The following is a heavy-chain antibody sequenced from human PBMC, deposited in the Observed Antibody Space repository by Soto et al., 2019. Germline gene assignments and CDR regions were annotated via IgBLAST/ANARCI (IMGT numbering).Heavy chain of an antibody. Sequence: QVHLVQSGAVVENPGASVKVSCKASGYTFTNFGINWVRQAPGQGLEWMGWITPYNGIANYPQKHQDRLTITTDTSTNTAYLELRSLRSDDTAVYFCARARMFSGAHHDYWGQGTRVTVSS. CDR3: ARARMFSGAHHDY. J-gene: IGHJ4*02. CDR1: GYTFTNFG. D-gene: IGHD1-26*01. CDR2: ITPYNGIA. V-gene: IGHV1-18*04.